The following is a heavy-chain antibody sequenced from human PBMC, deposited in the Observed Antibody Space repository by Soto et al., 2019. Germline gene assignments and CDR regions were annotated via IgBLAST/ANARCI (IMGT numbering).Heavy chain of an antibody. D-gene: IGHD6-13*01. Sequence: SQTLSLTCTVSGGSISSYYWSWIRQPPGKGLEWIGYIYYSGSTNYNPSLKSRVTISVDTSKNQFSLKLSSVTAADTAVYYCASRAAADGNWFDPWGQGTLVTVSS. J-gene: IGHJ5*02. CDR3: ASRAAADGNWFDP. CDR1: GGSISSYY. CDR2: IYYSGST. V-gene: IGHV4-59*01.